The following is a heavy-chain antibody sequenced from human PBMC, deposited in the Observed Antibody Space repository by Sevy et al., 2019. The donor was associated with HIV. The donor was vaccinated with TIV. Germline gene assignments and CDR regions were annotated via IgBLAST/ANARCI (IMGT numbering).Heavy chain of an antibody. D-gene: IGHD1-26*01. CDR2: VNSDGSNT. CDR1: GFTFSSYW. J-gene: IGHJ4*02. Sequence: GGSLRLSCATSGFTFSSYWFNWVRQAPGKGLEWVTGVNSDGSNTNYADSVKGRFTISRDWAKDTLCLQMNALRAEDTAVYFCVAANSWEDYWGKGTLVTVSS. V-gene: IGHV3-74*01. CDR3: VAANSWEDY.